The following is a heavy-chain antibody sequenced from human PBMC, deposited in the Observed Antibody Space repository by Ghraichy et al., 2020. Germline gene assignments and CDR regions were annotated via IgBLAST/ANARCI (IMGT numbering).Heavy chain of an antibody. J-gene: IGHJ6*03. V-gene: IGHV4-30-4*08. Sequence: SETLSLTCTVSGDSITNGDYYWSWIRQPPGKGLEWIGFIYHSGSTYYNPSLKSRVTISVDTSKNQFFLKLSSVTAADTAVYYCARDPRWGENYYYYMEVWGKGTTVTVSS. D-gene: IGHD3-16*01. CDR1: GDSITNGDYY. CDR2: IYHSGST. CDR3: ARDPRWGENYYYYMEV.